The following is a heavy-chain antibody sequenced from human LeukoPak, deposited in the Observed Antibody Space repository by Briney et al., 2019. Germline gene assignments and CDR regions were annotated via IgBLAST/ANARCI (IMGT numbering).Heavy chain of an antibody. D-gene: IGHD3-10*01. V-gene: IGHV4-39*01. CDR2: IYYSGST. Sequence: SETLSLTCTVSGGSISSSSYYWGWIRQPPGKGLEWIGSIYYSGSTYYNPSLKSRVTISVDTSKNQFSLKLSSVTAADTAVYYCARWSGTFDPWGQGTLVTVSS. CDR1: GGSISSSSYY. J-gene: IGHJ5*02. CDR3: ARWSGTFDP.